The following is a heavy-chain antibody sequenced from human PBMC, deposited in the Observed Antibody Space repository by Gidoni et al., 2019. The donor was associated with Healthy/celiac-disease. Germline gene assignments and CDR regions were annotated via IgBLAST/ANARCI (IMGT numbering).Heavy chain of an antibody. CDR2: INHSGST. V-gene: IGHV4-34*01. CDR1: GGSFSVYY. D-gene: IGHD3-22*01. Sequence: QVQLQQWGAGLLKPSETLSLTCAVYGGSFSVYYWSWIRQPPGKGLEWIGEINHSGSTNYNPSLKSRVTISVDTSKNQFSLKLSSVTAADTAVYYCARVYYYDSSGYYNFDYWGQGTLVTVSS. CDR3: ARVYYYDSSGYYNFDY. J-gene: IGHJ4*02.